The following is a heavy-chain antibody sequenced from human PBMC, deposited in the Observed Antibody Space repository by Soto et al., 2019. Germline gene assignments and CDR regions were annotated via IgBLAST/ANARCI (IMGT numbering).Heavy chain of an antibody. CDR3: ATQEVGGSYVYTFDP. CDR2: IYYSGST. J-gene: IGHJ5*02. Sequence: QLQLQESGPGLVKPSETLSLTCTVSGGAISSSSYYWGWIRQPPGKRLEWIGSIYYSGSTYYNPSLKSRVTIAVDTSKNHFSLKLSSVTAADTAVYYCATQEVGGSYVYTFDPWGQGTLVTVSS. D-gene: IGHD1-26*01. CDR1: GGAISSSSYY. V-gene: IGHV4-39*02.